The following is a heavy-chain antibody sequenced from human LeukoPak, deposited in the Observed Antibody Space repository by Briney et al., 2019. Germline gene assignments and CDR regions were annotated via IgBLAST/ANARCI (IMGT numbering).Heavy chain of an antibody. Sequence: TGGSLRLSCAASGFTFSDYYMIWLRQAPGKGLKWVSYISNSGSNIYYADSVKGRLTISRDNAKHSLYLQMNSLRAEDTAVYYCARSAGTPGYSYGFDSWGQGTLPTVSS. D-gene: IGHD5-18*01. V-gene: IGHV3-11*01. J-gene: IGHJ4*02. CDR3: ARSAGTPGYSYGFDS. CDR2: ISNSGSNI. CDR1: GFTFSDYY.